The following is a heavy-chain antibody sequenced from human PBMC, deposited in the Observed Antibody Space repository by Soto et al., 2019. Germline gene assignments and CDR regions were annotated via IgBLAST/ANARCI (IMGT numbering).Heavy chain of an antibody. CDR1: GFTFDNYA. D-gene: IGHD3-16*01. CDR2: IGPTGSAT. CDR3: ARVFGIYYFDY. Sequence: DVQLLESGEGLLEPGGSLRLSCAASGFTFDNYAMRWVRQAPGKGLAWVSAIGPTGSATYYADSVKGRFTISRDNSKNTLYLQMNGLRGEDTAIYYCARVFGIYYFDYWGQGTLVTVSS. J-gene: IGHJ4*02. V-gene: IGHV3-23*01.